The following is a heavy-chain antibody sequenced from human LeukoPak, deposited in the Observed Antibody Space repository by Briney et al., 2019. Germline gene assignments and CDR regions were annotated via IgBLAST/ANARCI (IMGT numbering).Heavy chain of an antibody. CDR3: ARGGGDHAFDV. CDR1: GFTFSPYW. J-gene: IGHJ3*01. Sequence: GGSLRLSCAASGFTFSPYWMHWVRQGPGKGLVWVARTDSDGSSTIYADSVKGRLTISRDNAQNTLYLQMDSLRAEDTAVYYCARGGGDHAFDVWGQGTMVTVSS. D-gene: IGHD2-21*02. V-gene: IGHV3-74*01. CDR2: TDSDGSST.